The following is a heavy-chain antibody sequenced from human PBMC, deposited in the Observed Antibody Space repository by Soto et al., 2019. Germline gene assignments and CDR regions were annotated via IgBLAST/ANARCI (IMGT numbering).Heavy chain of an antibody. CDR2: IWYDGSEK. V-gene: IGHV3-33*01. CDR3: ARWSNNKVVDP. J-gene: IGHJ5*02. CDR1: GFTFRNHG. Sequence: QVQLVESGGGVVQPGRSLRLSCEGSGFTFRNHGMHWIRQSPGKGLEWLAVIWYDGSEKYYADSVKGRFTISRDNSKNTLYLQMNSQKVEDTAIYYCARWSNNKVVDPWGQGTVVTVS. D-gene: IGHD1-1*01.